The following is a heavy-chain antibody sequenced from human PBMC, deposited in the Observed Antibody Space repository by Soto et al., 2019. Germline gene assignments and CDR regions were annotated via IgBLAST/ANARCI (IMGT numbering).Heavy chain of an antibody. CDR3: ARDMPYGAGSLAGCDY. D-gene: IGHD1-26*01. Sequence: QVQLRESGPGLVKPSETLSLTCSVSGVSITGSYWSWIRQPPGKTLEWIGYVYHSGTTTYNPSLKRRVSISVDTSKNQFSLRFTSVIAADTAVFYFARDMPYGAGSLAGCDYWGQGILVTVSS. J-gene: IGHJ4*02. CDR2: VYHSGTT. V-gene: IGHV4-59*01. CDR1: GVSITGSY.